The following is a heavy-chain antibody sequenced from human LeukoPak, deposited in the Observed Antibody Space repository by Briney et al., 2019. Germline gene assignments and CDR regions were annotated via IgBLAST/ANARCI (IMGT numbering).Heavy chain of an antibody. CDR1: GFTFDDYA. J-gene: IGHJ4*02. Sequence: GGSLRLSCAASGFTFDDYAMHWVRQAPGKGLEWVSLISGDGGSTYYADSVKGRFTISRDNSKNSLYLQMNSLRTEDTALYYCAKDTHYYDSGGYLDYWGQGTMVTASS. CDR2: ISGDGGST. D-gene: IGHD3-22*01. V-gene: IGHV3-43*02. CDR3: AKDTHYYDSGGYLDY.